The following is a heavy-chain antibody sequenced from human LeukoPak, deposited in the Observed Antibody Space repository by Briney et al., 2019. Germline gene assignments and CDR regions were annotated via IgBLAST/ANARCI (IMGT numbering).Heavy chain of an antibody. CDR2: FSGTDGGT. V-gene: IGHV3-23*01. J-gene: IGHJ4*02. CDR1: GFTVSSYG. Sequence: GGSLRLSCAASGFTVSSYGMTWVRQAPGKGLEWVSSFSGTDGGTYYADSVKGRFTISRDNSKNTLYLQMNSMRAEDTAVYYCAKDRHYDSSWYEAGDYWGQGTLVTVSS. D-gene: IGHD6-13*01. CDR3: AKDRHYDSSWYEAGDY.